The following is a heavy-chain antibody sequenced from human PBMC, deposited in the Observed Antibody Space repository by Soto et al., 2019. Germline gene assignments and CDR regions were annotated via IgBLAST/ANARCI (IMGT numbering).Heavy chain of an antibody. D-gene: IGHD2-8*01. CDR2: INHSGST. V-gene: IGHV4-34*01. Sequence: SETLSLTCAVYGWSLSGYYWSWIRQPPGKGLEWIGEINHSGSTNYNPSLKSRVTISVDTSKNQFSLKLSSVTAADTAVYYCARLVFNYYYMDVWGKGTTVTVSS. J-gene: IGHJ6*03. CDR1: GWSLSGYY. CDR3: ARLVFNYYYMDV.